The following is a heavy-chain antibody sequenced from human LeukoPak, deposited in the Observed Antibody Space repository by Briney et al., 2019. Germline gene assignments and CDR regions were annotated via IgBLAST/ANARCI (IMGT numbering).Heavy chain of an antibody. CDR1: GGSISSYY. Sequence: PSETLSLTCTVSGGSISSYYWSWIRQPPGKGLEWIGYIYYSGSTNYNPSLKSRVTISVDTSKNQFSLKLSSVTAADTAVFYCARDKGSHAFDIWGQGTMVTVS. V-gene: IGHV4-59*01. CDR3: ARDKGSHAFDI. J-gene: IGHJ3*02. CDR2: IYYSGST. D-gene: IGHD1-26*01.